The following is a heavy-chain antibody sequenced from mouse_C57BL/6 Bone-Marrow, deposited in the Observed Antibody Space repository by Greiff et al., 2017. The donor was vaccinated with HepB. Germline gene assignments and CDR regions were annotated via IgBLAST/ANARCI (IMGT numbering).Heavy chain of an antibody. V-gene: IGHV1-82*01. CDR1: GYAFSSSW. CDR3: ARKTAQATLGAMDY. D-gene: IGHD3-2*02. Sequence: VKLMESGPELVKPGASVKISCKASGYAFSSSWMNWVKQRPGKGLEWIGRIYPGDGDTNYNGKFKGKATLTADKSSSTAYMQLSSLTSEDSAVYFCARKTAQATLGAMDYWGQGTSVTVSS. CDR2: IYPGDGDT. J-gene: IGHJ4*01.